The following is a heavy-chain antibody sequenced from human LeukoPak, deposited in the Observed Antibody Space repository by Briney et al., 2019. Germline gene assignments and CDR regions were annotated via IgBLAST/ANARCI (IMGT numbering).Heavy chain of an antibody. Sequence: GGSLGLSCAASGFTFSSYEMNWVRQAPGKGLEWVSYSSSSGSTIYYADSVKGRFTISRDNAKNSLYLQMNSLRAEDTAVYYCARATPYCSSTSCSHDGGMDVWGQGTTVTVSS. CDR1: GFTFSSYE. J-gene: IGHJ6*02. D-gene: IGHD2-2*01. CDR2: SSSSGSTI. V-gene: IGHV3-48*03. CDR3: ARATPYCSSTSCSHDGGMDV.